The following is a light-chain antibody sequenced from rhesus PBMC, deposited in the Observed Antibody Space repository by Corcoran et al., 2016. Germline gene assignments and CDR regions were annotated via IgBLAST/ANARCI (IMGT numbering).Light chain of an antibody. CDR3: QKYSSSPPT. J-gene: IGKJ4*01. V-gene: IGKV3-53*01. CDR2: GAS. Sequence: QVILTQSPATLSLSPGERATLSCRASQSVSSYLAWYQQKPGQAPTLIISGASSRAPGIPNRFSGSGSGTEVTLTISSLEPEDVAVYYCQKYSSSPPTFGGGTKVELK. CDR1: QSVSSY.